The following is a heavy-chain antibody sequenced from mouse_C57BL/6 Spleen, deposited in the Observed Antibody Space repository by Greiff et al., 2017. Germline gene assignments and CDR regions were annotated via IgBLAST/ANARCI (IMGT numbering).Heavy chain of an antibody. Sequence: VKLMESGAELVKPGASVKISCKASGYAFSSYWMNWVKQRPGKGLEWIGQIYPGDGDTNYNGKFKGKATLTADKSSSTAYMQLSSLTSEDSAVYFCARYYDGYYHFDYWGQGTTLTVSS. J-gene: IGHJ2*01. CDR2: IYPGDGDT. CDR3: ARYYDGYYHFDY. CDR1: GYAFSSYW. D-gene: IGHD2-3*01. V-gene: IGHV1-80*01.